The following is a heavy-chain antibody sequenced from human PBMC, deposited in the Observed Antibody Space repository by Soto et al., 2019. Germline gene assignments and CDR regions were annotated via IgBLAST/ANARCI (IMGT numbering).Heavy chain of an antibody. Sequence: GSLRLSCAASGFSISDHYMSWIRQAPGKGLEWVSYSSNSGTFTKYADSVKGRFSISRDNAKNSLYLEINSLRGEDTAIYYCARSGDNYNVLDYWGQGTPVTVS. V-gene: IGHV3-11*03. CDR2: SSNSGTFT. CDR1: GFSISDHY. CDR3: ARSGDNYNVLDY. D-gene: IGHD3-10*02. J-gene: IGHJ4*02.